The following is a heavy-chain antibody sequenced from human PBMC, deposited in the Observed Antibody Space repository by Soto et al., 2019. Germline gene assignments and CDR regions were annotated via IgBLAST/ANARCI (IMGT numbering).Heavy chain of an antibody. CDR1: GYMFTTNA. Sequence: QVQLVQSGAEVKKPGASVKVSCKASGYMFTTNAIHWVRQAPGHRLEGMAWINPANGKTKSSQKYQGRVTFTRDTFATTAYMELTSLAPDDTAVYYCARHSGQWLVLGTVDYWGQGTLVTVSS. D-gene: IGHD6-19*01. CDR2: INPANGKT. J-gene: IGHJ4*02. V-gene: IGHV1-3*01. CDR3: ARHSGQWLVLGTVDY.